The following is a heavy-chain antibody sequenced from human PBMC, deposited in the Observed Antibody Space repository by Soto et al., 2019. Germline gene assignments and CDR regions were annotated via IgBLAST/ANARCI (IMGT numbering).Heavy chain of an antibody. CDR1: GYIFTSYW. CDR2: IDPSDSYT. V-gene: IGHV5-10-1*01. D-gene: IGHD6-19*01. Sequence: GESRKISCNGSGYIFTSYWISWGRQMPGKGLEWMGRIDPSDSYTNYSPSFQGHVTISADKSISTAYLQWSSLKASDTAMYYCARRRRQWLADYYYYYGMDVWGQGTTVTVSS. J-gene: IGHJ6*02. CDR3: ARRRRQWLADYYYYYGMDV.